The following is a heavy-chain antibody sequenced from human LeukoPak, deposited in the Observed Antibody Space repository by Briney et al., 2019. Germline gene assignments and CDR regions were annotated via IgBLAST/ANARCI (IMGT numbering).Heavy chain of an antibody. CDR3: AREGPTSYYDFWSGFPPYYYYMDV. J-gene: IGHJ6*03. CDR2: IYYSGST. D-gene: IGHD3-3*01. V-gene: IGHV4-59*12. CDR1: GGSISSYY. Sequence: SETLSLTCTVSGGSISSYYWSWIRQPPGRGLEGIGYIYYSGSTNYHPSLKSRLRISVDTSKNQFSMKLSSVIVADTAVYYCAREGPTSYYDFWSGFPPYYYYMDVWGKGTTVSVSS.